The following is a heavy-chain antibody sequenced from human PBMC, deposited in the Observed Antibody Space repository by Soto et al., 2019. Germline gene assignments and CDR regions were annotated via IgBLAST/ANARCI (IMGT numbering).Heavy chain of an antibody. J-gene: IGHJ4*02. CDR3: AREVDIAVAGTSGGYYFDY. Sequence: PSETLSLTCTVSGGSISSYYWSWIRQPPGKGLEWIGYIYYSGSTNYNPSLKSRVTISVDTSKNQFSLKLSSVTAADTAVYYCAREVDIAVAGTSGGYYFDYWGQGTLVTVSS. V-gene: IGHV4-59*01. D-gene: IGHD6-19*01. CDR1: GGSISSYY. CDR2: IYYSGST.